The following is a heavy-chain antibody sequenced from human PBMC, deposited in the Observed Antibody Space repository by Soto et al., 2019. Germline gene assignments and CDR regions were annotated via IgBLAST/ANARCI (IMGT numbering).Heavy chain of an antibody. D-gene: IGHD1-26*01. CDR3: ARDNYSGSYYRMFSSYGMDV. J-gene: IGHJ6*02. V-gene: IGHV1-3*01. CDR2: INAGNGNT. Sequence: QVQLVQSGAEVKKPGASVKVSCKASGYTFTSYAMHWVRQAPGQRLEWMGWINAGNGNTKDSQKFQGRVTITRDTSASTAYMELSSLRSEDTAVYYCARDNYSGSYYRMFSSYGMDVWGQGTTVTVSS. CDR1: GYTFTSYA.